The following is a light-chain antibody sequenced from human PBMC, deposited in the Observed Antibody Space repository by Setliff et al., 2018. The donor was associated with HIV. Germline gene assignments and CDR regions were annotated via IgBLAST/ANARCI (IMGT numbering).Light chain of an antibody. CDR2: SND. J-gene: IGLJ1*01. CDR3: CSYAGSYTYV. CDR1: NSNIGINT. V-gene: IGLV1-44*01. Sequence: QSVLTQPPSASGTPGQRVTISCSGSNSNIGINTVNWYQQLPGTAPKLLIYSNDQRPSGVPDRFSGSKSGNTASLTISGLQAEDEADYYCCSYAGSYTYVFGTGTKVTVL.